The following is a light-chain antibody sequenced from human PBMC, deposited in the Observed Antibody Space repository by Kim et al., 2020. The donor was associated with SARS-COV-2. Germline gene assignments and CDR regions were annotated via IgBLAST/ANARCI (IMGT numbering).Light chain of an antibody. V-gene: IGKV3-20*01. CDR2: GAS. J-gene: IGKJ4*01. CDR3: QQYGSSPLT. CDR1: QSVSSSY. Sequence: YPGERATLNCRASQSVSSSYLAWYQQKPGQAPRLLIYGASSRATGIPDRFSGSGSTTDFTLTISRLEPEDFAVYYCQQYGSSPLTFGGGTKVDIK.